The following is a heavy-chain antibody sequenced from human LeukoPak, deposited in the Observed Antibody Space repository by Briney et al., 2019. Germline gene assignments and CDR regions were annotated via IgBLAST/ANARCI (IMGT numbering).Heavy chain of an antibody. J-gene: IGHJ4*02. Sequence: ASVKVSCMASGYTFTSYYMHWVRQAPGQGLEWMGIINPSGGSTSYAQKFQGRVTMTRDTSTSTVYMELSSLRSEDTAVYYCAREYYDSSGYYFYVDYWGQGTLVTVSS. CDR2: INPSGGST. CDR1: GYTFTSYY. V-gene: IGHV1-46*01. D-gene: IGHD3-22*01. CDR3: AREYYDSSGYYFYVDY.